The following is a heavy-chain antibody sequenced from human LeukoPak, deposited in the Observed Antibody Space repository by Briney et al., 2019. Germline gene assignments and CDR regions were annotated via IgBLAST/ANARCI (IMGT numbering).Heavy chain of an antibody. Sequence: GGSLRLSCAASGFTFSSYAMHWVRQAPGKGLEWVAVISYDGSNKYYADSVKGRFTISRDNSKNSLSLQMNSLRVEDTAIYFCARAAYDSNGYLTLWGQGTLVTVSS. J-gene: IGHJ4*02. D-gene: IGHD3-22*01. CDR3: ARAAYDSNGYLTL. V-gene: IGHV3-30*04. CDR1: GFTFSSYA. CDR2: ISYDGSNK.